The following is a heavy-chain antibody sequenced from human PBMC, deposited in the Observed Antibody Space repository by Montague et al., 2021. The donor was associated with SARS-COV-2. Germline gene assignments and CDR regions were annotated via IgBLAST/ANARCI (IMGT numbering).Heavy chain of an antibody. D-gene: IGHD3-3*01. CDR2: IYYSGST. CDR1: GGSISSYY. CDR3: ARGVSYYDFWSGYDYGMDV. Sequence: SETLSLTCTVSGGSISSYYWSWIRQPPGKGLEWIGYIYYSGSTNYNPSLKSRVTISVDTSKNQFSLKLSSVTAADTAVYYCARGVSYYDFWSGYDYGMDVWGQGTTVTVS. J-gene: IGHJ6*02. V-gene: IGHV4-59*01.